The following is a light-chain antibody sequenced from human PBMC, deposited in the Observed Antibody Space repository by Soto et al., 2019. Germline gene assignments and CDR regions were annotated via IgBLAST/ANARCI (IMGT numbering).Light chain of an antibody. J-gene: IGLJ2*01. CDR3: SSYTSASTPLV. Sequence: QSALTQPASVSGSPGQSITISCTGTGSDVGGYNYVSWYQQHPGKAPKVMIYDVSNRPSGVSNRVSGSKSGNTASLTISGLQAEDEADDYCSSYTSASTPLVFGGGTQLPVL. CDR2: DVS. CDR1: GSDVGGYNY. V-gene: IGLV2-14*01.